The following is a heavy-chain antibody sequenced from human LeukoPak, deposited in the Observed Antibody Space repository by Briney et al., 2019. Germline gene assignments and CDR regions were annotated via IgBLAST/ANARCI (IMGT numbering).Heavy chain of an antibody. CDR2: IIPIFGTA. V-gene: IGHV1-69*05. J-gene: IGHJ4*02. CDR3: ASPDASMVSAFDY. CDR1: GGTFSRNG. Sequence: ASVKVSCKASGGTFSRNGISWVRQAPGQGLEWMGGIIPIFGTANYAENFQGRVTITTDEITSTAYMELRSLRSEDTAVYYCASPDASMVSAFDYWGQGTLVTVPS. D-gene: IGHD5-18*01.